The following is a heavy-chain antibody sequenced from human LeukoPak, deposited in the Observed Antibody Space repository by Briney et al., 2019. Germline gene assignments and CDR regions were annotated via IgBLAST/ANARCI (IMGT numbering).Heavy chain of an antibody. CDR1: GSRFTTYW. CDR2: IYPGDYDI. Sequence: GESLQISCKSSGSRFTTYWIDWVRQMHGKGLEWMAIIYPGDYDIRYSPSFRGQVTISVDKSISTAYLQWSSLKASDTAMYYCARAPTSVSNPYYFDYWGQGSLVTVSS. J-gene: IGHJ4*02. CDR3: ARAPTSVSNPYYFDY. V-gene: IGHV5-51*01.